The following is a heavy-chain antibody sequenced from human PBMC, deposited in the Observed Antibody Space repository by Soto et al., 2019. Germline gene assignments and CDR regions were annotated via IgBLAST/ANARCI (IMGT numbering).Heavy chain of an antibody. CDR1: GLSFSGYY. V-gene: IGHV4-34*01. CDR3: ERCGKRLTTIWFDP. D-gene: IGHD4-17*01. Sequence: SETLSLTCAVYGLSFSGYYWSWIRQPPGKGLEWIGEINHSGSTNYNPSLKSRVTISVDTSKNQFSLKLSSVTAADTAVYYCERCGKRLTTIWFDPWCQGTLVTVSS. CDR2: INHSGST. J-gene: IGHJ5*02.